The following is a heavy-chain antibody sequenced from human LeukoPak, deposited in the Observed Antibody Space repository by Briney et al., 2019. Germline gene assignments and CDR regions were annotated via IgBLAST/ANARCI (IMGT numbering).Heavy chain of an antibody. D-gene: IGHD2-15*01. CDR3: AKVPREGYCSGGSCYVFYFDY. CDR1: GFTFSSYA. CDR2: ISGSGGST. J-gene: IGHJ4*02. Sequence: GGSLRLSCAASGFTFSSYAMSWVRQAPGKWLEWVSAISGSGGSTYYADSVKGRFTISRHNAKNTLYLQMNSLRAEDTAVYYCAKVPREGYCSGGSCYVFYFDYWGQGTLVTVSS. V-gene: IGHV3-23*01.